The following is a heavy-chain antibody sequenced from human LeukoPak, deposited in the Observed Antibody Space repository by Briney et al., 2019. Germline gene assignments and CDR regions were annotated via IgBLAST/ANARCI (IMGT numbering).Heavy chain of an antibody. D-gene: IGHD1-26*01. CDR2: INNSGST. J-gene: IGHJ3*02. V-gene: IGHV4-34*01. CDR3: TRGVGRLRNREAFDI. Sequence: PSETLSLTCAVYGGSFSGYYWSWLRQPPGKGLEWIGEINNSGSTNYNPSLKSRVTISVDTSKNQFSLKLNSVTAADTAVYYCTRGVGRLRNREAFDIWGRGATVTVSS. CDR1: GGSFSGYY.